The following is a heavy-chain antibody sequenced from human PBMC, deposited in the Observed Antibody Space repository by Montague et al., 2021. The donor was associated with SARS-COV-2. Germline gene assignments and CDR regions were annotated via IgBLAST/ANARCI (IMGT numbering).Heavy chain of an antibody. J-gene: IGHJ6*03. CDR1: GFTFSSYW. Sequence: SLRISCAAPGFTFSSYWMSWVRQAPGKGLEWVANIKQDGSEKYYVDSVKGRFTISRDNAKNSLYLQMNSLRAEDTAVYYCAREGSYDFWSDPLGVYYYYMDVWGKGTTVTVSS. CDR3: AREGSYDFWSDPLGVYYYYMDV. V-gene: IGHV3-7*05. CDR2: IKQDGSEK. D-gene: IGHD3-3*01.